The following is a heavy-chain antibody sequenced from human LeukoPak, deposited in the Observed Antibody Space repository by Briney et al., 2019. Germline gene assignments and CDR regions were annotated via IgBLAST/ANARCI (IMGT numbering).Heavy chain of an antibody. CDR2: IKLDGSQK. V-gene: IGHV3-7*01. Sequence: PGGSLRLSCAASGFXFSDYWISWLRQAPGKGLEWVANIKLDGSQKNYVDSVKGRFTISRDNAKNSLYLQMNSLSAEDTAVYYCARGGGATDYWGQGTLVTVSS. CDR1: GFXFSDYW. D-gene: IGHD1-26*01. J-gene: IGHJ4*02. CDR3: ARGGGATDY.